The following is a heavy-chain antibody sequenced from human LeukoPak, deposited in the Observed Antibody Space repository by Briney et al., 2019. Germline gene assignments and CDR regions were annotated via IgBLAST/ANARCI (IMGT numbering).Heavy chain of an antibody. J-gene: IGHJ4*02. CDR3: ARASEGIGFFDY. Sequence: SETLSLTCTVSGGSISSYYWSWIRQPRGKGLEWIGYIYHNGKTNYNPSLKGRLTISLDTSKTQVSLNLNSMTAADTAIYYCARASEGIGFFDYWGQGILVTVSS. CDR2: IYHNGKT. D-gene: IGHD2-2*03. V-gene: IGHV4-59*01. CDR1: GGSISSYY.